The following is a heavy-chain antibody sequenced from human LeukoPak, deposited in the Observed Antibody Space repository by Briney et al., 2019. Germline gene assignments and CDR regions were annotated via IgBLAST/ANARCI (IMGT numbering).Heavy chain of an antibody. CDR2: INHSGST. J-gene: IGHJ5*02. V-gene: IGHV4-34*01. D-gene: IGHD3-3*01. CDR3: ARGSSSIFGVVENWFDP. Sequence: SETLSLTCAVYGGSFSGYYWSWIRQPPGKGLEWIGEINHSGSTNYNPSLKSRVTISVDTSKNQFSLKLSSVTAADTAVYYCARGSSSIFGVVENWFDPWGQGTLVTVSS. CDR1: GGSFSGYY.